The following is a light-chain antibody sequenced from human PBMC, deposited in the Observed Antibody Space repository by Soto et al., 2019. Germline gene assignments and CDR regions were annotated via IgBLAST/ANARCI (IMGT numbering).Light chain of an antibody. J-gene: IGKJ2*01. CDR3: MQATQPYT. V-gene: IGKV2-24*01. Sequence: DIVMTQTPLSSPVTLGQPASISCRSSQSLVHGDGNTYLSWLQQRPGQPPRLLIYMISNRFSGVQDRFSGSGAGTDFTLKISRVEAEDVGVYYCMQATQPYTFGQGTKLEIK. CDR2: MIS. CDR1: QSLVHGDGNTY.